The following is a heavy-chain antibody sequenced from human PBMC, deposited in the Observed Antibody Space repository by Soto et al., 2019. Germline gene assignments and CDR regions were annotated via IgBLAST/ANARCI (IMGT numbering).Heavy chain of an antibody. V-gene: IGHV4-30-4*01. CDR1: GGSVNTGDNY. J-gene: IGHJ6*02. CDR2: IYHTGNT. Sequence: HVQLHQSGPRLVKPSQTLSLECSVIGGSVNTGDNYWSWVRQSPGRGLEWIGYIYHTGNTFYNPAHENRVTMAVDATKNQFSLTLTSVTAADTAVYFCAREPLDGMDVWGQGTNVTVSS. CDR3: AREPLDGMDV.